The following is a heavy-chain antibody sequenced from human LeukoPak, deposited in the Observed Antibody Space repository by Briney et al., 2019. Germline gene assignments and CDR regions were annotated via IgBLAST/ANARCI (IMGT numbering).Heavy chain of an antibody. CDR3: ARHTKGGNGDY. CDR1: GFSISSSSYH. CDR2: IYYSGST. Sequence: SETLSLTCTVSGFSISSSSYHWGGLRQPPGKGLEWIGSIYYSGSTYYNPSLKSRITLSVDTSKNQFSLKLSSVTAADTAVYYCARHTKGGNGDYWGQGTLVTVSS. J-gene: IGHJ4*02. V-gene: IGHV4-39*01. D-gene: IGHD4-23*01.